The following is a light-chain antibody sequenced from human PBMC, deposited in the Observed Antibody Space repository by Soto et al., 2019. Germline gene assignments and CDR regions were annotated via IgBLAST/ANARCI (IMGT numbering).Light chain of an antibody. CDR2: KAS. CDR3: QHWS. Sequence: PSTLSASVGYRVTITCRASQTINRWLAWYQQKPGEVPKLLIYKASVLESGVPSRFSGSGSGTEFTLTISRLQPEDVATYYCQHWSFGQGTKVDIK. V-gene: IGKV1-5*03. J-gene: IGKJ1*01. CDR1: QTINRW.